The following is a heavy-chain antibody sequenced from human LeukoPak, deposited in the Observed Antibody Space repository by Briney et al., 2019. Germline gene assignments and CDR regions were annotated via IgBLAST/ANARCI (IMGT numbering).Heavy chain of an antibody. Sequence: GGSLRLSCAASGFTFDDYAMHWVRQAPGKGLEWVSSITSNSGYVAYADSVKGRFSISRDNAKSYLYLQMNSLRTEDMAVYYCVQDSYAISSSGSTFASWGQGTLVTVSS. J-gene: IGHJ4*02. CDR3: VQDSYAISSSGSTFAS. V-gene: IGHV3-9*03. CDR1: GFTFDDYA. CDR2: ITSNSGYV. D-gene: IGHD2-2*01.